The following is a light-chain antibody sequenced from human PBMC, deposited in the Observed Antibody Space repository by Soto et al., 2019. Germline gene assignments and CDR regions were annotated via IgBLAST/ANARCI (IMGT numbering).Light chain of an antibody. J-gene: IGLJ2*01. CDR3: SSYTTSTSFIL. Sequence: QSVLTQPPSASGSPGQSVTISCTGTSSDVGAYNYVSWYQQHPGKAPKLMIYEVTKRPSGVPARFSGSKSGNTASLTVSGLQAEDEADYYCSSYTTSTSFILFGGGTQLTVL. V-gene: IGLV2-8*01. CDR1: SSDVGAYNY. CDR2: EVT.